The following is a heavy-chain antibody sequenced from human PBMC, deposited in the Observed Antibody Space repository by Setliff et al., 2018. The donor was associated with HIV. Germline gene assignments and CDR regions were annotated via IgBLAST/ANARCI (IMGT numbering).Heavy chain of an antibody. CDR1: GDSISGYY. D-gene: IGHD3-22*01. V-gene: IGHV4-4*07. CDR3: ARDRLTYYFDH. J-gene: IGHJ4*02. CDR2: IHTSGST. Sequence: ASETLSLTCTVSGDSISGYYWSWIRQPAGRGLEWTGRIHTSGSTNYNPSLKSRVTMSVDTSKNQFSLKLSSVTAADTAVYYCARDRLTYYFDHWGQGILVTVSS.